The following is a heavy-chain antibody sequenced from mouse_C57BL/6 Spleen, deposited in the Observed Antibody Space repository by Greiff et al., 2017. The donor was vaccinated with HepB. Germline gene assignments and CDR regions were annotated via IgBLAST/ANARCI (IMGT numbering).Heavy chain of an antibody. CDR1: GYAFTNYL. V-gene: IGHV1-54*01. D-gene: IGHD1-1*01. CDR2: INPGSGGT. Sequence: QVQLQQSGAELVRPGTSVKVSCKASGYAFTNYLIEWVKQRPGQGLEWIGVINPGSGGTNYNEKFKGKATLTADKSSSTAYMQLSSLTSEDSAVYVCAREGDCYGSSPFEYWGQGTTLTVSS. J-gene: IGHJ2*01. CDR3: AREGDCYGSSPFEY.